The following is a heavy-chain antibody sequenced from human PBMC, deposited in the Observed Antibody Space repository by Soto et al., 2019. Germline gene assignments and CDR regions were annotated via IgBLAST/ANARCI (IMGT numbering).Heavy chain of an antibody. Sequence: QVQLVQSGAEVKKPGSSVKVSCKASGGTFSSYAISWVRQAPGQGLEWKGRIIPILGIANYAQKFQGRVTITADKSPSTAYMELSSLRSEDTAVYYCARGVEYDTLTGYYPMGNWFAPCGQGTLVTVSS. D-gene: IGHD3-9*01. J-gene: IGHJ5*02. CDR2: IIPILGIA. CDR1: GGTFSSYA. CDR3: ARGVEYDTLTGYYPMGNWFAP. V-gene: IGHV1-69*04.